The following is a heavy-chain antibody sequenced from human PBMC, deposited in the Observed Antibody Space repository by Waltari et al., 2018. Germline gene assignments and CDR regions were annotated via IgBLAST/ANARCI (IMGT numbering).Heavy chain of an antibody. CDR2: IYHSGST. J-gene: IGHJ4*02. D-gene: IGHD2-15*01. V-gene: IGHV4-38-2*01. Sequence: VKPSETLSLTCAVSGYSISSGYYWGWIRQPPGKGLEWIGSIYHSGSTYYNPSLKSRVTISVDTSKNQFSLKLSSVTAADTAVYYCARLRGAVAANSVYWGQGTLVTVSS. CDR3: ARLRGAVAANSVY. CDR1: GYSISSGYY.